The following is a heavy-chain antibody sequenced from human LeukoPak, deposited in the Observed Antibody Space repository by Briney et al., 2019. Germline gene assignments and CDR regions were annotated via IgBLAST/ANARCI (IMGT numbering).Heavy chain of an antibody. CDR2: ISYDGSNK. CDR3: AKSSSWGLFDY. J-gene: IGHJ4*02. CDR1: GFTFSSYG. Sequence: PGGSLRLSCAASGFTFSSYGMHWVRKAPGKGLEWVAVISYDGSNKYYADSVKGRFTISRDNSKNTLYLQMNSLRAEDTAVYYCAKSSSWGLFDYWGQGTLVTVSS. D-gene: IGHD6-13*01. V-gene: IGHV3-30*18.